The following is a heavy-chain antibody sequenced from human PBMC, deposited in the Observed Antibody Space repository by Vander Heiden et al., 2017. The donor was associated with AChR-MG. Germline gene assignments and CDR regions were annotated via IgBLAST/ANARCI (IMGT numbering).Heavy chain of an antibody. CDR3: ARAVKGATIFGVINSRNKWFDP. CDR1: GGSFSGYY. D-gene: IGHD3-3*01. CDR2: IDHHGST. Sequence: QVQLQQWGAALLKPSHTLSLTCAAHGGSFSGYYWTWHRQPPGQGLESSGEIDHHGSTNYNPCLKSRVTISVDTSKNQFTLKLSSVPGADTAVYYCARAVKGATIFGVINSRNKWFDPWGQGTLVTASS. V-gene: IGHV4-34*01. J-gene: IGHJ5*02.